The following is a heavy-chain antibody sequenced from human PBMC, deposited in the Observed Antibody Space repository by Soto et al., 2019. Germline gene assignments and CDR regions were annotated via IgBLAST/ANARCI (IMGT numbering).Heavy chain of an antibody. CDR1: GFTFSSYA. V-gene: IGHV3-30-3*01. J-gene: IGHJ4*02. CDR3: ARDVEAVAEGYFDY. D-gene: IGHD6-19*01. CDR2: ISYDGSNK. Sequence: QVQLVESGGGVVQPGRSLRLSCAASGFTFSSYAMHWVRQAPGKGLEWVAVISYDGSNKYYADSVKGRFTISRDNSKNTLYLQMNSLRAEDTAVYCCARDVEAVAEGYFDYWGQGTLVTVSS.